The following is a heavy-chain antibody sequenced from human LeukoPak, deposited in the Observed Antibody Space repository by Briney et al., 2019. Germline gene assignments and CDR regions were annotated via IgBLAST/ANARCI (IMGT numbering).Heavy chain of an antibody. V-gene: IGHV1-18*01. CDR1: GYTFTSYG. J-gene: IGHJ4*02. D-gene: IGHD4-17*01. CDR2: ISAYNGNT. CDR3: AIFHGDTDSYFDY. Sequence: ASVKVSCKASGYTFTSYGISWVRQAPGQGLEGMGWISAYNGNTNYAQKLQGRVTMTTDTSTSTAYMELRRRRSDDTAVYYCAIFHGDTDSYFDYWGQGTLVTVSS.